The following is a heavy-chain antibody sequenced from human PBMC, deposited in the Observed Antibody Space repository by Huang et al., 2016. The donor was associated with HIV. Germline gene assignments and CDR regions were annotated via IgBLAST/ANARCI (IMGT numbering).Heavy chain of an antibody. D-gene: IGHD2-15*01. V-gene: IGHV4-34*01. CDR1: GGSFSDHY. CDR2: IFHNGST. CDR3: ARGRYCLGGTCYSYYYYYYDMDV. Sequence: QVHLQQWGAGLLKPSETLSLKCAVYGGSFSDHYWTWIRQSPGKGLEWIGEIFHNGSTHYSPSLKSRVTISVDTSKNQFSLRLNSVTAADTAVYYCARGRYCLGGTCYSYYYYYYDMDVWGPGTTVSVSS. J-gene: IGHJ6*02.